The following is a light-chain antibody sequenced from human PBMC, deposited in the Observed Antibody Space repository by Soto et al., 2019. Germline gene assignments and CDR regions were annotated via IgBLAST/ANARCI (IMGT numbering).Light chain of an antibody. J-gene: IGKJ4*01. CDR2: GAS. CDR1: QSVSSSY. Sequence: EIVLTQSPGTLSLSPGERATLSCRASQSVSSSYLAWYQQKPGQAPRLLIYGASSRATGIPDRFSGSGSGTDFTLTISSLEPEDFAVYFCQQYDSSPHTFGGGTKVEIK. CDR3: QQYDSSPHT. V-gene: IGKV3-20*01.